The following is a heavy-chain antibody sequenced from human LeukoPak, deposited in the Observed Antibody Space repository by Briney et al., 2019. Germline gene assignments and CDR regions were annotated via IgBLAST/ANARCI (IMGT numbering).Heavy chain of an antibody. J-gene: IGHJ4*02. D-gene: IGHD3-22*01. Sequence: SVKVSCKASGGTFSSYAISWVRQAPGQGLEWMGGIIPIFGTANYAQKFQGRVTITADESTSTAYMELSSLRSEDTAVYYCASSWYYYDSSGYYLYWGQETLVTVSS. CDR3: ASSWYYYDSSGYYLY. CDR1: GGTFSSYA. CDR2: IIPIFGTA. V-gene: IGHV1-69*13.